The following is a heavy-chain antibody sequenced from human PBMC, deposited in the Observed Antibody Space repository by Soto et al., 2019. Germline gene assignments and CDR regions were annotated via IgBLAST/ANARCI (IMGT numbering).Heavy chain of an antibody. CDR2: IQSGGTT. CDR3: AKDRLAGNFDY. CDR1: GFTVSSKY. Sequence: GGSLRLSCAASGFTVSSKYMTWVRQAPGKGLEWVSLIQSGGTTYYADSVKGRFTISRDTSENTLHLQMDSLRVEDTAVYYCAKDRLAGNFDYWGQGTQVTVSS. J-gene: IGHJ4*02. V-gene: IGHV3-66*01.